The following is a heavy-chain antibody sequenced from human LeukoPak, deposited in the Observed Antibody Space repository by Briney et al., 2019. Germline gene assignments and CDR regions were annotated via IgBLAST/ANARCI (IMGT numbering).Heavy chain of an antibody. CDR3: AKGSHYYDSSGYYTH. D-gene: IGHD3-22*01. Sequence: PGGSLRLSCAASGFSFSTQRMHWVRQAPGKGLVWVSYINIDERITGYADSVKGRFTISRDNSKNTLYLQMNSLRAEDSAVYYCAKGSHYYDSSGYYTHWGQGTLVTVSS. CDR2: INIDERIT. J-gene: IGHJ4*02. CDR1: GFSFSTQR. V-gene: IGHV3-74*01.